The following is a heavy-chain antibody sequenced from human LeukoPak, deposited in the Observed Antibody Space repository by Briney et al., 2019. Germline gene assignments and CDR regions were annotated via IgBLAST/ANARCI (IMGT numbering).Heavy chain of an antibody. CDR3: AKGDNDILTGYYNSFDY. D-gene: IGHD3-9*01. J-gene: IGHJ4*02. CDR2: IKQDGSEK. V-gene: IGHV3-7*03. CDR1: GFTFSSYW. Sequence: SGGSLRLSCSASGFTFSSYWMSWVRQAPGKGLEWVANIKQDGSEKYYVDSVKGRFTISRDNAKNSLYLQMNSLRAEDTAVYYCAKGDNDILTGYYNSFDYWGQGTLVTVSS.